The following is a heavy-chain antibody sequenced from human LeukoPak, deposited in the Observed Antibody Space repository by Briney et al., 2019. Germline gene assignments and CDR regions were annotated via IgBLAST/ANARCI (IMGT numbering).Heavy chain of an antibody. CDR2: MHQSGSA. D-gene: IGHD6-13*01. J-gene: IGHJ5*02. CDR3: ARRVVEAVASPEHNRLDP. Sequence: KTSETLSLTCTGSGGSICSYYWSWIRQPPGKGLEWIAYMHQSGSANANPSLQSRVTISLDTSKNQFYLKVTSVTAADTAVYYGARRVVEAVASPEHNRLDPWGQGTLVTVSS. CDR1: GGSICSYY. V-gene: IGHV4-59*08.